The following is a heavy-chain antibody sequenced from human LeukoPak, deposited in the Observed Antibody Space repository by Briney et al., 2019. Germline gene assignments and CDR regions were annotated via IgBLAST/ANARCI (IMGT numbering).Heavy chain of an antibody. J-gene: IGHJ4*02. CDR1: GFTFSNFA. CDR3: ARDGGYSGFDADC. Sequence: GGSLRLSCAASGFTFSNFAMSWVRQAPGKGLEWVSVISASGGSTYYADSVKGRFTISRENDKNSLFLQMNSLRAEDTAVYYCARDGGYSGFDADCWGQGTLVTVSS. CDR2: ISASGGST. V-gene: IGHV3-23*01. D-gene: IGHD5-12*01.